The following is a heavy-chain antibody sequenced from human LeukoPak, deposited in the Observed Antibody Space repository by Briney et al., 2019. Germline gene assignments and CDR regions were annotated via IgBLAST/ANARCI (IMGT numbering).Heavy chain of an antibody. CDR2: INHGGST. V-gene: IGHV4-34*01. J-gene: IGHJ3*02. CDR3: ARATTFGVVIGAFDI. CDR1: GGSFSGYY. D-gene: IGHD3-3*01. Sequence: SETLSLTCAVYGGSFSGYYWSWIRQPPGKWLEWIGEINHGGSTNYNPSLKSRVTISVDTSKNQFSLKLSSVTAADTAVYYCARATTFGVVIGAFDIWGQGTMVTVSS.